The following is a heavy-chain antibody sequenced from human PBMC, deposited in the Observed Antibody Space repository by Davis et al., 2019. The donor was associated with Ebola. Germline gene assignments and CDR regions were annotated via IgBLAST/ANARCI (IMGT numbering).Heavy chain of an antibody. CDR1: GFTFSNYA. V-gene: IGHV3-23*01. CDR2: FSGIGDST. CDR3: ARGGDAFDI. D-gene: IGHD3-16*01. Sequence: GGSLRLSCAASGFTFSNYAMSWVRQAPGKGLEWVSTFSGIGDSTYYADSVKGRFTISRDNAKNSLYLQMNSLRAEDTAVYYCARGGDAFDIWGQGTMVTVSS. J-gene: IGHJ3*02.